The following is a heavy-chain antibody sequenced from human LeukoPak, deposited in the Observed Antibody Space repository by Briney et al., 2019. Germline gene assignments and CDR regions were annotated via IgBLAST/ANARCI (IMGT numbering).Heavy chain of an antibody. Sequence: ASGKVSCKASGYTFTSHGISWVRQGPGQGLEWVWWISVYNGNRNYSQKVQGRVTMTTDTSTSTAYMEPRSMRSDDTAVYYCARLGGRGYSGYDTRYYYYSGMDVWGQGTTVTVSS. D-gene: IGHD5-12*01. CDR1: GYTFTSHG. V-gene: IGHV1-18*01. J-gene: IGHJ6*02. CDR3: ARLGGRGYSGYDTRYYYYSGMDV. CDR2: ISVYNGNR.